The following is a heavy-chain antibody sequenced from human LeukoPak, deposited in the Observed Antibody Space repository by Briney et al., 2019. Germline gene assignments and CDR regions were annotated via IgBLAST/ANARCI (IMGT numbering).Heavy chain of an antibody. CDR2: INQSGST. CDR3: ARHVRVAVAAPNSFDY. J-gene: IGHJ4*02. V-gene: IGHV4-34*01. CDR1: GGSFSGYY. Sequence: SETLSLTCAVYGGSFSGYYWSWIRQPPGKGLEWIGEINQSGSTNYNPSLKSRVTISVDTSKNQFSLKLSSVTAADTAVYYCARHVRVAVAAPNSFDYWGQGTLVTVSS. D-gene: IGHD6-19*01.